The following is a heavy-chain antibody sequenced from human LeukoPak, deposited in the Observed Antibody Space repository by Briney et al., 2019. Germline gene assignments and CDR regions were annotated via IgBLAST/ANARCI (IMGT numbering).Heavy chain of an antibody. CDR2: INHSGST. J-gene: IGHJ4*02. CDR1: GGSFSGYY. D-gene: IGHD3-22*01. V-gene: IGHV4-34*01. Sequence: SETLPLTCAVYGGSFSGYYWSWIRQPPGKGLEWIGEINHSGSTNYNPSLKSRVTISVDTSKNQFSLKLSSVTAADTAVYYCARVRRNYYDSSGYYPFDYWGQGTLVTVSS. CDR3: ARVRRNYYDSSGYYPFDY.